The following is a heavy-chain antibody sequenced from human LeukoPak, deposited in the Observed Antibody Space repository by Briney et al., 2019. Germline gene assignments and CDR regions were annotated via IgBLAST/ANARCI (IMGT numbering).Heavy chain of an antibody. CDR3: ARENFYGMDV. CDR1: GFTFSRYW. CDR2: INSDGSTT. J-gene: IGHJ6*02. Sequence: PGGSLTLSWAASGFTFSRYWMNWVRQAPGKGLVWVSRINSDGSTTRYADSVKGRFTIPRDNAKNTMYLQMNSLRAEDTAVYYCARENFYGMDVWGQGTTVTVSS. V-gene: IGHV3-74*01.